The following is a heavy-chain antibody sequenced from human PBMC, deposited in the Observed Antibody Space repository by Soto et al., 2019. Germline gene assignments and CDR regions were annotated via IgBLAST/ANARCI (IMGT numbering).Heavy chain of an antibody. CDR2: IDYSGTT. CDR3: ARHSASVGVPFTF. V-gene: IGHV4-39*01. CDR1: GGSISSSSYL. J-gene: IGHJ4*02. Sequence: SETLSLTCIVSGGSISSSSYLWGWIRQPPGMGPEWIGSIDYSGTTYYNPSLKTRVTISVDTSKNQFSLRLNSVTASDTAVYYCARHSASVGVPFTFWGQGTLVTVS. D-gene: IGHD1-26*01.